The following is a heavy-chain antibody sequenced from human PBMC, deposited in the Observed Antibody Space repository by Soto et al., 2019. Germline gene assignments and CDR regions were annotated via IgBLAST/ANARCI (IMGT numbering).Heavy chain of an antibody. CDR1: GFSFDDYT. Sequence: SGGSLRLSCGVPGFSFDDYTMHWVRQAPGKGPEWVASLSWNSGFSGYADSVKGRFTISRDNAQSSVHLQMNNLRTEDTALYYCAKGRGTIVVTDAYDIWGQGTMVTVSS. CDR3: AKGRGTIVVTDAYDI. V-gene: IGHV3-9*01. D-gene: IGHD3-22*01. CDR2: LSWNSGFS. J-gene: IGHJ3*02.